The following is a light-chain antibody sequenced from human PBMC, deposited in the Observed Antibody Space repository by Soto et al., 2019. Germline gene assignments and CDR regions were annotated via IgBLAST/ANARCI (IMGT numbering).Light chain of an antibody. Sequence: EILLTQPPATLSLSPGERATLSCRASQSVSSYLAWYQQKPGQAPRLLIYDAANRATGIPARIGGSGSGTDFTLTISSLEPEDFAVYYCQQRSSWPWTFGQGTKV. CDR1: QSVSSY. V-gene: IGKV3-11*01. J-gene: IGKJ1*01. CDR2: DAA. CDR3: QQRSSWPWT.